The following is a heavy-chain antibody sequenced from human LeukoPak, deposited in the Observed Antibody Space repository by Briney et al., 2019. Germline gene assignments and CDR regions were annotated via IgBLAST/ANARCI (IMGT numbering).Heavy chain of an antibody. D-gene: IGHD3-10*01. J-gene: IGHJ4*02. V-gene: IGHV3-21*06. CDR2: ISSSSSYI. Sequence: GGSLRLSCAASGFTFSSYSMNWVRQAPGKGLEWVSSISSSSSYIYYADSVKGRFTISRDNAKNSLYLQMNSLRAEDTAVYYCARGLWFGGFFDYWGQGTLVTVSS. CDR3: ARGLWFGGFFDY. CDR1: GFTFSSYS.